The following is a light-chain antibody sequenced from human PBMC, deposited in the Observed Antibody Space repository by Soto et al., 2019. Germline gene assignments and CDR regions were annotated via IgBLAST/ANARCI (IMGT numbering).Light chain of an antibody. J-gene: IGKJ2*01. CDR3: QQYGSSPDT. Sequence: EIVLTQSPGTLSLSPGERATLSCRASQSVSSSYLAWYQQKPGQAPRLLIYGASSRATGIPDSFSGSGSGTDFPLTISRLEPEDFAVYYCQQYGSSPDTFGQGTKLEIK. CDR1: QSVSSSY. V-gene: IGKV3-20*01. CDR2: GAS.